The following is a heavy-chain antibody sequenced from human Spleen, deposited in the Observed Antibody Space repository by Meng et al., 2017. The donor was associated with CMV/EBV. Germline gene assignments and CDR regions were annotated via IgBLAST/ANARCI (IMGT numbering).Heavy chain of an antibody. CDR3: AKDKGTSGYWAFDI. D-gene: IGHD3-22*01. Sequence: GESLKISCAASGFTFSSYEMNWVRQAPGKGLEWVAFIRYDGTDKYYADSVKGRFTISRDNSKNTLYLQMNSLRAEDTAVYYCAKDKGTSGYWAFDIWGQGTMVTVSS. J-gene: IGHJ3*02. V-gene: IGHV3-30*02. CDR2: IRYDGTDK. CDR1: GFTFSSYE.